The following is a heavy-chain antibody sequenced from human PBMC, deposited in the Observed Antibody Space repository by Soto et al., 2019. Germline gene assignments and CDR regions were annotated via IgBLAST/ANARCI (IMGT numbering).Heavy chain of an antibody. V-gene: IGHV3-33*01. J-gene: IGHJ6*02. CDR2: IWYDGSNK. CDR3: ARDLSNWNDVFGMDV. CDR1: GFTFSSYG. Sequence: QVQLVESGGGVVQPGRSLRLSCAASGFTFSSYGMHWVRQAPGKGLEWVAVIWYDGSNKYYADSVKGRFTISRDNSKNTLYLQMNSLRAEDTAVYYCARDLSNWNDVFGMDVWGQGTTVTVSS. D-gene: IGHD1-20*01.